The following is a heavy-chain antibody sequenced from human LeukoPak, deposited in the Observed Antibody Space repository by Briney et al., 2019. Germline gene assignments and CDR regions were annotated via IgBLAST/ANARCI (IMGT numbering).Heavy chain of an antibody. V-gene: IGHV4-34*01. CDR3: ARLKYYYDSSGYRAEYFQH. D-gene: IGHD3-22*01. J-gene: IGHJ1*01. Sequence: SETLSLTCAVYGESFSGYYWSWIRQPPGKGLEWIGEINYSGSTNYNPSLKSRVTISIDTSKNQFSLKLTSVTAADTAVYYCARLKYYYDSSGYRAEYFQHWGQGTLVTVSS. CDR1: GESFSGYY. CDR2: INYSGST.